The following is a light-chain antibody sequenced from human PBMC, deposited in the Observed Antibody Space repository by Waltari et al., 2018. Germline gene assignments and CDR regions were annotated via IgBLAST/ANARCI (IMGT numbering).Light chain of an antibody. CDR3: QQYSNAPCS. CDR1: QDINNY. J-gene: IGKJ2*04. V-gene: IGKV1-16*01. Sequence: DIQVTQSPSSLSASVGDTVTVTCRTSQDINNYLAWFQQKPGKAPKPLIYHASSLQSGVPSRFSGSGSVTEFTLTISSLQPEDFGSYYCQQYSNAPCSFGQGTRVEIK. CDR2: HAS.